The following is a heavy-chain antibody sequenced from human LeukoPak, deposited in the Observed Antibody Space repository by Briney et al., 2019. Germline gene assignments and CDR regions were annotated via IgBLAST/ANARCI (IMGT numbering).Heavy chain of an antibody. D-gene: IGHD3-22*01. CDR3: ARGRGYYDSSGSFFGY. CDR1: GGSFSGYY. V-gene: IGHV4-34*01. Sequence: SETLSLTCAVYGGSFSGYYWSWIRQPPGKGLEWIGEINHSGSTNYNPSLKSRVTISVDTSKNQFSLELSSVTAAGTAVYYCARGRGYYDSSGSFFGYWGQGTLVTVSS. CDR2: INHSGST. J-gene: IGHJ4*02.